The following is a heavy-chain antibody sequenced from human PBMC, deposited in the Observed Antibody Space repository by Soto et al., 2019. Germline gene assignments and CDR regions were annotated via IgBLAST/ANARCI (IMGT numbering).Heavy chain of an antibody. Sequence: PSETLSLTCTVSGVSISSYYWSWIRQPPGKGLEWIGYIYYSGSTNYNPSLKSRVTISVDTSKNQFSLKLSSVTAADTAVYYCAREGRDGYNNDAFDIWGQGTMVTVSS. CDR1: GVSISSYY. J-gene: IGHJ3*02. V-gene: IGHV4-59*01. CDR3: AREGRDGYNNDAFDI. CDR2: IYYSGST. D-gene: IGHD5-12*01.